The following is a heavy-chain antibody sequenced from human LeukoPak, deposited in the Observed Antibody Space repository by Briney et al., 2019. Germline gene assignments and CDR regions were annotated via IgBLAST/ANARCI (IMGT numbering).Heavy chain of an antibody. J-gene: IGHJ4*02. CDR2: ISWDGGST. V-gene: IGHV3-43*01. CDR3: AKDFYGDYRGSGYYFDY. Sequence: GGSLRLSCAASGFTFDDYTMHWVRQAPGKGLEWVSLISWDGGSTYYADSVKGRFTISRDNSKNSLYLQMNSLRTEDTALYYCAKDFYGDYRGSGYYFDYWGQGTLVTVSS. D-gene: IGHD4-17*01. CDR1: GFTFDDYT.